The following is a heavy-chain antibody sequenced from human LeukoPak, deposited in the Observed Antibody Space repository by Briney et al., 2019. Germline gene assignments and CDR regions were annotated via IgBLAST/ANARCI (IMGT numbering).Heavy chain of an antibody. J-gene: IGHJ4*02. Sequence: GGSLRLSCAASGFTFSSYAMSWVRHAPGKGQEWVSAISGSGGSTYYADSVKGRLTISRDNSKNTLYLQMNSLRAEDTAVYYCAKNVLGATYYFDYWGQGTLVTVSS. D-gene: IGHD1-26*01. CDR2: ISGSGGST. CDR1: GFTFSSYA. V-gene: IGHV3-23*01. CDR3: AKNVLGATYYFDY.